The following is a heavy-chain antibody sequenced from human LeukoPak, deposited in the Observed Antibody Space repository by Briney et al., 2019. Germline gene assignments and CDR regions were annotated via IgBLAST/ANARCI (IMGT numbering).Heavy chain of an antibody. D-gene: IGHD3-10*01. CDR1: GFTFSSYA. CDR3: AKWAVLLWFGELLYPSDY. J-gene: IGHJ4*02. V-gene: IGHV3-30*04. CDR2: ISYDGSNK. Sequence: PGGSLRLSCAASGFTFSSYAMHWVRQAPGKGLEWVAVISYDGSNKYYADSVKGRFTISRDNSKNTLYLQMNSLRAEDTAVYYCAKWAVLLWFGELLYPSDYWGQGTLVTVSS.